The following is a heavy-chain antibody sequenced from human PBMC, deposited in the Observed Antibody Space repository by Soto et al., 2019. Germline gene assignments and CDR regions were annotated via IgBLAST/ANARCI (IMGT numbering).Heavy chain of an antibody. CDR3: ARDVGPVTIFGEALSGYFDF. Sequence: GGSLRLSCAVSGFSFGSYWMSWVRQAPGKGLEWLASIKDDGSERYYLDSVKGRFTISRDNAKDSLSLQMNSLRGEDTAFYYCARDVGPVTIFGEALSGYFDFWGQGTLVTVS. CDR2: IKDDGSER. V-gene: IGHV3-7*03. J-gene: IGHJ4*02. CDR1: GFSFGSYW. D-gene: IGHD3-3*01.